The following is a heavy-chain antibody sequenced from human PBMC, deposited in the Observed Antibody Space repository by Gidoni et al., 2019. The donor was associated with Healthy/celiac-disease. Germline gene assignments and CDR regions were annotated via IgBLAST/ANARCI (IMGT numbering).Heavy chain of an antibody. CDR2: IRYDGSNK. D-gene: IGHD4-17*01. Sequence: QVQLVESGGGVVQPGGSLRLSCAASGFTFSSYGMHWVRQAPGKGLEWVAFIRYDGSNKYYADSVKGRFTISRENSKNTLYLQMNSLRAEDTAVYYCAKDGDYGDDWGYFDYWGQGTLVTVSS. J-gene: IGHJ4*02. V-gene: IGHV3-30*02. CDR3: AKDGDYGDDWGYFDY. CDR1: GFTFSSYG.